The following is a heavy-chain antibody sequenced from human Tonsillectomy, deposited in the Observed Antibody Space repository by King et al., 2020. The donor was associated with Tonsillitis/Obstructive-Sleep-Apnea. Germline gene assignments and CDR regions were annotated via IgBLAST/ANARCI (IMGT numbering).Heavy chain of an antibody. J-gene: IGHJ6*02. D-gene: IGHD3-22*01. CDR2: IKSKTDGGTT. V-gene: IGHV3-15*07. CDR3: TTASNYDSSGYLYGMDV. Sequence: VQLVESGGGLVKPGGSLRLSCAASGFTFSNAWMNWVRQDPGKGLEWVGRIKSKTDGGTTDYAAPVKGRFTISRDDSKNTLYLQMNSLKTEDTAVYYCTTASNYDSSGYLYGMDVWGQGTTVTVSS. CDR1: GFTFSNAW.